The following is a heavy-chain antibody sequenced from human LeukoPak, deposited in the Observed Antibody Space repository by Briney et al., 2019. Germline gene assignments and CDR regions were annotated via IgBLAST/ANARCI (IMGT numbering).Heavy chain of an antibody. Sequence: SETLPLTCAVYGDSFSGYYWSWIRQPPGKGLEWIGEIHHSRGTNYNPSLKSRVTISVDTSKNQFSLKLRSVTAADTAVYYCARGWLELNYYYMDVWGKGTTVTVSS. D-gene: IGHD1-7*01. CDR2: IHHSRGT. J-gene: IGHJ6*03. CDR3: ARGWLELNYYYMDV. V-gene: IGHV4-34*01. CDR1: GDSFSGYY.